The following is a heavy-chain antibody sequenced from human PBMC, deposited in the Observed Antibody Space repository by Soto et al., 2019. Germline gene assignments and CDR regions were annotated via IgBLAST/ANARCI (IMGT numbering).Heavy chain of an antibody. CDR3: ARGNQVAMSDY. CDR2: VYASGYT. V-gene: IGHV4-4*07. Sequence: QVQLQESGPGLVKPSETLSLTCAVSGGSISNYYWSWIRQPAGKGLEWIGRVYASGYTNYNPSPKSRVTMSLDISKNQFSLRLSSVTAADTAVYYCARGNQVAMSDYWGQGTLVTVSS. J-gene: IGHJ4*02. CDR1: GGSISNYY.